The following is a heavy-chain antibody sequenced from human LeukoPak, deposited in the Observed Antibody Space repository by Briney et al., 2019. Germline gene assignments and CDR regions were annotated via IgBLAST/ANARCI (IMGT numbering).Heavy chain of an antibody. CDR3: ARSVGYGGNLNWFDP. D-gene: IGHD4-23*01. Sequence: SVKVSCKASGGTFTIYAISWVRQTPGQGLEWMGRIIPILGIANYTQKFQGRVTMTRNTSISTAYMELSSLRSEDTAVYYCARSVGYGGNLNWFDPWGQGTRVTVSS. CDR1: GGTFTIYA. J-gene: IGHJ5*02. V-gene: IGHV1-69*04. CDR2: IIPILGIA.